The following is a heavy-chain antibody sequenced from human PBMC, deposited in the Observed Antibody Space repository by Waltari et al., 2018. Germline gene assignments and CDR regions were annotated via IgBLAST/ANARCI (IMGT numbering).Heavy chain of an antibody. CDR3: AMVVPAAMVDY. V-gene: IGHV4-34*01. J-gene: IGHJ4*02. Sequence: QVQLQQWGAGLLKPSETLSLTCAVYGGSFSGYYWSWIRQPPGKGLEWIGEINHSGSTNYNPCLKSRVTISVDTSKNQFSLKLSSVTAADTAVYYCAMVVPAAMVDYWGQGTLVTVSS. CDR2: INHSGST. D-gene: IGHD2-2*01. CDR1: GGSFSGYY.